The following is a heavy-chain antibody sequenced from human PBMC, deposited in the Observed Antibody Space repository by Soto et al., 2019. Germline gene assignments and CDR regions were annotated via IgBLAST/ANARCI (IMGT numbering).Heavy chain of an antibody. J-gene: IGHJ4*02. Sequence: GSLRLSCAASGFTVSSNYMSWVRQAPGKGLEWVSVSYSGGSTYYADSVKGRFTISRDNSKNTLYLQMNSLRAEDTAVYYCASWTELHYWGQGAVLTISS. CDR1: GFTVSSNY. CDR2: SYSGGST. V-gene: IGHV3-53*01. CDR3: ASWTELHY. D-gene: IGHD3-10*01.